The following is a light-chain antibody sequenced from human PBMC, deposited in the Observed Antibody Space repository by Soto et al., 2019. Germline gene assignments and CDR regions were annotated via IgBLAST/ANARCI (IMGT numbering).Light chain of an antibody. CDR1: QSVSSN. CDR2: GAS. J-gene: IGKJ1*01. CDR3: QQYGSSGT. V-gene: IGKV3-20*01. Sequence: EILMTQSPASLSVSPGERATLSCRASQSVSSNLAWYQQKPGQAPRLHIYGASNRATGIPDRFSGSGSGTDFTLTISRLEPEDFAVYYCQQYGSSGTFGQGTKVDIK.